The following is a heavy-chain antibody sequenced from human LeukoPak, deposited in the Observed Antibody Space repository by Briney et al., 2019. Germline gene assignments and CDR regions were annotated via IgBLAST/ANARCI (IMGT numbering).Heavy chain of an antibody. CDR3: ARELRYFDWFDY. V-gene: IGHV4-4*07. CDR2: IYTSGST. Sequence: SETLSLTCTVSGGSISSYYWSWIRQPAGKGLEWIGRIYTSGSTNYNPSLKSRVTVSVDTSKNQFSLKLSSVTAADTAVYYCARELRYFDWFDYWGQGTLVTVSS. CDR1: GGSISSYY. J-gene: IGHJ4*02. D-gene: IGHD3-9*01.